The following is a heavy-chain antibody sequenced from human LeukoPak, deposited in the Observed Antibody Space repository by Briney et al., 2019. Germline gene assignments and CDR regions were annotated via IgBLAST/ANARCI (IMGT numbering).Heavy chain of an antibody. Sequence: GGSLRLSCAASGFTFNSYAMSWVRQAPGKGLKWVSTISGSGGSTNSADSVKGRFTISRDNSKNTLYLQMNSLRTEDTAVYYCAKSGRRGYSYGSRFKYYYDYWGQGTLVTVSS. CDR2: ISGSGGST. CDR1: GFTFNSYA. V-gene: IGHV3-23*01. J-gene: IGHJ4*02. CDR3: AKSGRRGYSYGSRFKYYYDY. D-gene: IGHD5-18*01.